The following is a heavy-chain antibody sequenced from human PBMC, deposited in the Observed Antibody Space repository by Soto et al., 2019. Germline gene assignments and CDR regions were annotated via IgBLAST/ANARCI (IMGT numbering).Heavy chain of an antibody. J-gene: IGHJ4*02. CDR1: GFTLSRYG. D-gene: IGHD3-22*01. Sequence: QVQLVESGGGVVQPGMSLRLSCAVSGFTLSRYGMHWVRQAPGKGLEWVAVISYDGTNEYYADPVKGRFTISRDNSKKTLFLQMNTLRAEDTAVYYCAREQGSWGSGFLYWVQGALVTVSS. V-gene: IGHV3-30*03. CDR2: ISYDGTNE. CDR3: AREQGSWGSGFLY.